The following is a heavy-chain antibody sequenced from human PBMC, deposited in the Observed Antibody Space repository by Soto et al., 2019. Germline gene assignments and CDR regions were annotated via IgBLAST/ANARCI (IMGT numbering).Heavy chain of an antibody. CDR1: GFTFSPAA. V-gene: IGHV3-73*01. CDR3: AMLGGWSGGSNDMDV. CDR2: VRNQVNNYAT. J-gene: IGHJ6*02. D-gene: IGHD6-19*01. Sequence: GGSLRLSCAASGFTFSPAAMHWVRQAPGKGLEWVGVVRNQVNNYATSYAASVKGRFTVSRDDSENSLYLQMNSLKTEDTAVYYCAMLGGWSGGSNDMDVWGQGTTVTVSS.